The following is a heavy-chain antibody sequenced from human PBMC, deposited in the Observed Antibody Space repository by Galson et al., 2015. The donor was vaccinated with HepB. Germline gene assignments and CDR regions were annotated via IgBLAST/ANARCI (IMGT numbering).Heavy chain of an antibody. J-gene: IGHJ6*03. CDR3: ARVRIAAAGTEFEYYYYYMDV. D-gene: IGHD6-13*01. V-gene: IGHV1-46*03. Sequence: SVKVSCKASGYTFTSYYMHWVRQAPGQGLEWMGIINPSGGSTSYAQKFQGRVTMTRDTSTSTVYMELSSLRSEDTAVYYCARVRIAAAGTEFEYYYYYMDVWGKGTTVTVSS. CDR1: GYTFTSYY. CDR2: INPSGGST.